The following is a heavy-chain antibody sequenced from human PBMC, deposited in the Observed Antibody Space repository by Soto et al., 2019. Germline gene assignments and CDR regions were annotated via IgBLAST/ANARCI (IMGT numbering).Heavy chain of an antibody. Sequence: SETLSLTCTVSGGSISSSSYYWGWIRQPPGKGLEWIGSIYYSGSTYYNPSLKSRVTISVDTSKNQFSLKLSSVTAADTAVYYCASENADYDFWSGYFRYGMDVWGQGTTVTVSS. CDR2: IYYSGST. CDR3: ASENADYDFWSGYFRYGMDV. J-gene: IGHJ6*02. CDR1: GGSISSSSYY. D-gene: IGHD3-3*01. V-gene: IGHV4-39*01.